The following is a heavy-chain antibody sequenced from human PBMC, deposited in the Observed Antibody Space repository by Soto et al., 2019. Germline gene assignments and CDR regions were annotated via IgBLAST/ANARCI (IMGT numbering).Heavy chain of an antibody. D-gene: IGHD2-21*01. CDR2: IYHSGST. V-gene: IGHV4-30-2*01. J-gene: IGHJ4*02. Sequence: QLQLQESGSGLVKPSQTLSLTCAVSGGSISSGGYSWSWIRQPPGKGLEWIGYIYHSGSTYYNPSLKSRVTIAVDRSKNHLSLKLGSGTAADTAVYYCARGNVVPLDYWGQGTLVTVSS. CDR3: ARGNVVPLDY. CDR1: GGSISSGGYS.